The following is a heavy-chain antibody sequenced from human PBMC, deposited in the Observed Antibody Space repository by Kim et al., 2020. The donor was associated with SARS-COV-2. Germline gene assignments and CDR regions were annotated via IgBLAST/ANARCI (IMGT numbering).Heavy chain of an antibody. CDR2: IYHSGST. D-gene: IGHD3-10*01. V-gene: IGHV4-4*02. CDR3: ARNGVGWFGELYYYYGMDF. Sequence: SETLSLTCAVSGGSISSSNWWGWVRQPPGGGLEGFGEIYHSGSTNYNPSLKSRVTISVDKSTNQFSLKLSSVTAADTAVYYCARNGVGWFGELYYYYGMDFWGQGTTVTVSS. J-gene: IGHJ6*02. CDR1: GGSISSSNW.